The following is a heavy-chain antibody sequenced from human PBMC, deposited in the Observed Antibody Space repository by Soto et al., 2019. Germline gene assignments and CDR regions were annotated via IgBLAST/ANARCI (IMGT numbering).Heavy chain of an antibody. J-gene: IGHJ4*02. CDR2: ISGTGGST. V-gene: IGHV3-23*01. D-gene: IGHD3-9*01. CDR3: ARDDARYDVLTAFYFDQ. Sequence: GSLRLSCGGSGFTFSNYGINWGRQAPGKGLEGVSAISGTGGSTYYADSLKGRFTISRDNSKNTLYLQMNGLRAEDTAVYFCARDDARYDVLTAFYFDQWGQGTPVTVSS. CDR1: GFTFSNYG.